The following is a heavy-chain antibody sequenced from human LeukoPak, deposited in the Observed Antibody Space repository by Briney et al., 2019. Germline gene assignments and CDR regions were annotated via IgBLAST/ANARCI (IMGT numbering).Heavy chain of an antibody. Sequence: SETLSLTCAVYGGSFSGYYWSWIRQPPGKGLEWIGEINRSGSTNYNPSLKSRVTISVDTSKNQFSLKLSSVTAADTAVYYCARVSRIWFGESGVWFDPWGQGTLVTVSS. J-gene: IGHJ5*02. CDR2: INRSGST. CDR1: GGSFSGYY. D-gene: IGHD3-10*01. V-gene: IGHV4-34*01. CDR3: ARVSRIWFGESGVWFDP.